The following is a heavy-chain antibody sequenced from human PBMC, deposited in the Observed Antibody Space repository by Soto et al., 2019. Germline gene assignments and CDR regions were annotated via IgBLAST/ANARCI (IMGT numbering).Heavy chain of an antibody. CDR3: ARGSTDGDYPDY. J-gene: IGHJ4*01. Sequence: LSLTCTVSGGSISGYYWSWIRQPPGKGLEWIGYISYSGSTNYNLSLKSRVTISVDTSKNQLSLRLSSVTAADTAVYYCARGSTDGDYPDYWGHGTLVTVSS. V-gene: IGHV4-59*01. D-gene: IGHD2-8*01. CDR2: ISYSGST. CDR1: GGSISGYY.